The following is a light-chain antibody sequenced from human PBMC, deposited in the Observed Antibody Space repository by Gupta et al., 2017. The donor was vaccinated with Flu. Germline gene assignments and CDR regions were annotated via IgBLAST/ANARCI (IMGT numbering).Light chain of an antibody. CDR2: EVS. CDR1: SSDIGSYDY. V-gene: IGLV2-14*01. Sequence: IAIYSTGTSSDIGSYDYVYWSHQHPGTAPKLRLFEVSRRHAGSSDRFSGSKSGNTASLTIXGXLAEDEXFYYCSSYTNANTVVVFGGGTKLTVL. J-gene: IGLJ2*01. CDR3: SSYTNANTVVV.